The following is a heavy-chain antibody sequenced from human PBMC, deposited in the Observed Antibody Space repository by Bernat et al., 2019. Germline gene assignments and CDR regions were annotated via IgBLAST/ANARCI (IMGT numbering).Heavy chain of an antibody. Sequence: QLQLQESGPGLVKPSETLSLTCTVSGDSISSSSYYWGWIRQPPGKGLEWIGNIYYSGSTYYNPSLKSRVTISVDTSKNQFSLKVSSVTAADTAVYYCTRHFKYSSGWSRVDYWGQGTLVTVSS. CDR3: TRHFKYSSGWSRVDY. V-gene: IGHV4-39*01. CDR2: IYYSGST. J-gene: IGHJ4*02. CDR1: GDSISSSSYY. D-gene: IGHD6-19*01.